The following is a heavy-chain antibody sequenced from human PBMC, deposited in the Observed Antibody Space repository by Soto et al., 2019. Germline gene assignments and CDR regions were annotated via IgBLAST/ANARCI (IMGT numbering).Heavy chain of an antibody. D-gene: IGHD2-2*02. CDR3: HTRPGGPHDAFDI. CDR1: GFTFSSYG. CDR2: ISYDGSNK. V-gene: IGHV3-30*03. Sequence: GGSLRLSCAASGFTFSSYGMHWVRQAPGKGLEWVAVISYDGSNKYYADSVKGRFTISRDNSKNTLYLQMNSLRAEDTAVYYCHTRPGGPHDAFDIWGQGTMVTVSS. J-gene: IGHJ3*02.